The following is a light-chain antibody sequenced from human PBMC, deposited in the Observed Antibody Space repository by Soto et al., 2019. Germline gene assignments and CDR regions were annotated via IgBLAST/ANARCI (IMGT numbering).Light chain of an antibody. Sequence: QSALAQPPSVSESPGQSITISCTRASGYVGTYSLVSWYQQHPGTAPKVVIYEGHKRPSGLPHRFSGSTSLHTPSLTISGLKTDHEADYYCCLYVGATTYVFGTGTKVTVL. CDR2: EGH. J-gene: IGLJ1*01. CDR3: CLYVGATTYV. CDR1: SGYVGTYSL. V-gene: IGLV2-23*01.